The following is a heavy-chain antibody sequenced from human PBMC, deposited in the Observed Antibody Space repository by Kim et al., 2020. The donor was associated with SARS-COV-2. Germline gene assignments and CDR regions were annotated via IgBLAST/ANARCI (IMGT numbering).Heavy chain of an antibody. D-gene: IGHD1-26*01. Sequence: GGSLRLSCAASGFTFSSHGMHWVRQAPGKGLEWVAVIWYDGSNKYYADSVKGRFTISRDNSKNTLYLQMNSLRAEDKAVYYCARDLLVGATSYGMDAWGQGTTVTVSS. J-gene: IGHJ6*02. CDR2: IWYDGSNK. CDR3: ARDLLVGATSYGMDA. V-gene: IGHV3-33*01. CDR1: GFTFSSHG.